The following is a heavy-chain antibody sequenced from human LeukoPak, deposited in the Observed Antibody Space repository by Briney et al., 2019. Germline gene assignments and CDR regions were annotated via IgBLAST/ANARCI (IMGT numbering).Heavy chain of an antibody. V-gene: IGHV4-59*12. Sequence: SETLSLTCTVSGGSISSYYWSWIRQPPGKGLEWTGYIYYSGSTNYNPSLKSRVTISVDTSKNQFSLKLSSVTAADTAVYYCARDTVGVAAADSPYYYYGMDVWGQGTTVTVSS. D-gene: IGHD6-13*01. CDR1: GGSISSYY. CDR2: IYYSGST. J-gene: IGHJ6*02. CDR3: ARDTVGVAAADSPYYYYGMDV.